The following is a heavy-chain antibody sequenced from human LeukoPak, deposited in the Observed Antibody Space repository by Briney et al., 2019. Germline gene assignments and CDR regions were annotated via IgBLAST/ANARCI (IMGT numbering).Heavy chain of an antibody. CDR3: AKGKVSPLRYFDWLSPDY. Sequence: GGSLRLSCAASGFTFSNYVMHWVRQAPGKGLEWVAVISYDGSNKYYGDSVKGRFTISRDNSKNTLYLQMNSLRTEDTAVYYCAKGKVSPLRYFDWLSPDYWGQGTLVTVSS. J-gene: IGHJ4*02. CDR1: GFTFSNYV. CDR2: ISYDGSNK. D-gene: IGHD3-9*01. V-gene: IGHV3-30*18.